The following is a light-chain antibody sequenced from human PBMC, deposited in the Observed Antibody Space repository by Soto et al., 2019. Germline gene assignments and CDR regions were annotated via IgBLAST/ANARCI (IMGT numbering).Light chain of an antibody. Sequence: QSALTQPASVSGSPGQSITISCTGTSSDVGAYNYVSWYQQYPRKAPKLMIYEVTDRPSGVSNRFSGSKSGNTASLTISVLQAEDEADYYCSSSTSTGPLVVFGTGTKLTVL. V-gene: IGLV2-14*01. CDR1: SSDVGAYNY. CDR3: SSSTSTGPLVV. J-gene: IGLJ1*01. CDR2: EVT.